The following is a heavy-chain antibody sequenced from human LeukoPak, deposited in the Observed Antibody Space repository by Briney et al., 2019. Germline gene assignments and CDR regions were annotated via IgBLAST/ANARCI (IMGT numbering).Heavy chain of an antibody. CDR1: GFSFSRYW. J-gene: IGHJ4*02. Sequence: HPGGSLRLSCAASGFSFSRYWMTWVRQAPGKGLEWVANIKEDGTKTYYVDSVKGRFTVSRDNAQNSLYLQMNSLTPEDTAVYFCARGEAFCDYWGQGALVTVSS. V-gene: IGHV3-7*05. CDR2: IKEDGTKT. CDR3: ARGEAFCDY.